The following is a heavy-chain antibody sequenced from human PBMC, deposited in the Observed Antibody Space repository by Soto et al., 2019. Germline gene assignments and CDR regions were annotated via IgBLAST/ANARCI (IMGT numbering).Heavy chain of an antibody. CDR3: ARHRIAEADYWFDP. CDR1: GGSISSGGYS. CDR2: IYHSGST. J-gene: IGHJ5*02. V-gene: IGHV4-30-2*01. Sequence: SEALSLTCAVSGGSISSGGYSWSWIRQPPGKGLEWIGYIYHSGSTYYNPSLKSRVTISVDRSKNQFSLKLSSVTAADTAVYYCARHRIAEADYWFDPWGQGILVTVSS. D-gene: IGHD6-19*01.